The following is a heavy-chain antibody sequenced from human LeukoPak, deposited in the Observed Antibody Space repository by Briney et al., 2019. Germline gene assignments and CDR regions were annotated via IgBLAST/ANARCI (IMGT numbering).Heavy chain of an antibody. CDR2: ISWNSGSI. J-gene: IGHJ6*03. CDR3: AKDIGSGDYYYYYYYMDV. V-gene: IGHV3-9*03. D-gene: IGHD1-26*01. Sequence: GGSLRLSCAASGFTFDDYAMHWVRQAPGKGLEWVSGISWNSGSIGYADSVKGRFTISRDNAKNSLYLQMNSLRAEDMALYYCAKDIGSGDYYYYYYYMDVWGKGTTVTVSS. CDR1: GFTFDDYA.